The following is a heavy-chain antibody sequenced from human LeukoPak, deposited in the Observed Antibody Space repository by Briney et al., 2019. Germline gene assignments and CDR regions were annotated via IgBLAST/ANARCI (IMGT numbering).Heavy chain of an antibody. V-gene: IGHV3-7*01. CDR3: ARDAYDDASES. Sequence: PGGSLRLSCAASGFTFSGYWMTWGRQAPGKGLEWVANLRPDGSDKYYADSGNGRFTISRENAKNSLYLQMNGLRADDTAIYYCARDAYDDASESWGQGTLVTVSS. CDR1: GFTFSGYW. D-gene: IGHD3-3*01. J-gene: IGHJ5*02. CDR2: LRPDGSDK.